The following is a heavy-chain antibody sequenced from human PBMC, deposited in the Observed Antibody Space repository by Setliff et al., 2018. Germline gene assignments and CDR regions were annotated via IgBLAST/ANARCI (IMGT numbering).Heavy chain of an antibody. Sequence: ASVKVSCKASGYPFSNFIITWVRQAPGQGLEWVGWISPYTGKTYYGQKFQGRISMTTDTSTSTAYMELRNLMSDDTAVYYCAGGLPGDYDFNCFDTWGQGALVTVSS. CDR2: ISPYTGKT. V-gene: IGHV1-18*04. CDR1: GYPFSNFI. J-gene: IGHJ5*02. CDR3: AGGLPGDYDFNCFDT. D-gene: IGHD3-3*01.